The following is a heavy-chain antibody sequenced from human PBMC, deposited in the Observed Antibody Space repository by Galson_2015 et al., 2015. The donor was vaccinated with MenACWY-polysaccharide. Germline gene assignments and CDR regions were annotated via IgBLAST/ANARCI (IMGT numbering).Heavy chain of an antibody. Sequence: SLRLSCAASGFIFSSNAMSWVRQAPGKGLEWVSAISGSGDSTRYADFVEGRFTISRDASKNTLYLQMSNLRAEDTALYYCAISRGCSSGWKYFDCWGQGTPVTVSS. CDR1: GFIFSSNA. D-gene: IGHD6-19*01. V-gene: IGHV3-23*01. CDR2: ISGSGDST. CDR3: AISRGCSSGWKYFDC. J-gene: IGHJ4*02.